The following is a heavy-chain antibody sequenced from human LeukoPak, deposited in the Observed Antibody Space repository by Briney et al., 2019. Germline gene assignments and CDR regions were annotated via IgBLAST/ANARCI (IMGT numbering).Heavy chain of an antibody. Sequence: GGSLRLSCAVSGFTFRSSWMHWVRQGPGKGLVWVSRINNDGSATTYADSVKGRFTISRDTAKNTVFLQMNSLRAEDTAVYYCARDVGYSAYDWGQGTLVTVSS. CDR2: INNDGSAT. CDR1: GFTFRSSW. CDR3: ARDVGYSAYD. J-gene: IGHJ4*02. V-gene: IGHV3-74*01. D-gene: IGHD5-12*01.